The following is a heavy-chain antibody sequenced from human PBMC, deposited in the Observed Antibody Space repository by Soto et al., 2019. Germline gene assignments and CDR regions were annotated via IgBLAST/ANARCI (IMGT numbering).Heavy chain of an antibody. Sequence: EVQLVESGGGLVQPGGSLRLSCAASGFTFSSYWMSWVRQAPGKGLEWVANIKPDGSEKYYVDSVKGRFTISRDNAKNSLYLQMNSLRAEDTAVYYCARERAYDFWSGQYYFDYWGQGTLVTVSS. J-gene: IGHJ4*02. D-gene: IGHD3-3*01. CDR2: IKPDGSEK. CDR3: ARERAYDFWSGQYYFDY. CDR1: GFTFSSYW. V-gene: IGHV3-7*01.